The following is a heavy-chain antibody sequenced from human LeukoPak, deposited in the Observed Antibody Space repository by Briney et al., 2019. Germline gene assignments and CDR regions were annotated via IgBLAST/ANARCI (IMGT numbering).Heavy chain of an antibody. J-gene: IGHJ6*03. Sequence: GGSLRLSCAASGFTFNNYAMHWVRQAPGKGLDWVAVISYDGSNKYYADSVQGRFTIFRDNSKNTLFLQMNSLRAEDTAVYYCARDLNFGYYCRDVGGKGTTVTVSS. CDR3: ARDLNFGYYCRDV. CDR2: ISYDGSNK. V-gene: IGHV3-30*04. CDR1: GFTFNNYA. D-gene: IGHD3-3*01.